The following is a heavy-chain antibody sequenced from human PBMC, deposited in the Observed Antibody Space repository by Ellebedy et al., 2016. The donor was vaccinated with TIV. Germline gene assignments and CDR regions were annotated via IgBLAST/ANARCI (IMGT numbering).Heavy chain of an antibody. V-gene: IGHV3-21*06. CDR3: SRGWSTPDS. Sequence: GESLKISCVASGFTFSNYNMNWVRQSPGKGLEWVSSIRSTGSDKDYAESVKGRFTISRDNAQDTLFLQMNSLRAEDTAVYFCSRGWSTPDSWGQGTLVAVSS. J-gene: IGHJ4*02. CDR2: IRSTGSDK. D-gene: IGHD2-15*01. CDR1: GFTFSNYN.